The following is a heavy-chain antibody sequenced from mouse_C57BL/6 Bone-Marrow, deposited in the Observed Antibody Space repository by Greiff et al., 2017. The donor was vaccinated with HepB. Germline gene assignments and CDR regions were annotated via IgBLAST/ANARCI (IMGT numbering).Heavy chain of an antibody. CDR3: ARGGQLRLSWFAY. D-gene: IGHD3-2*02. Sequence: VKQRTGQGLEWIGEIYTRSGNTYYNEKFKGKATLTADKTSSTAYMELRSLTSEDSAVYFCARGGQLRLSWFAYWGQGTLVTVSA. V-gene: IGHV1-81*01. J-gene: IGHJ3*01. CDR2: IYTRSGNT.